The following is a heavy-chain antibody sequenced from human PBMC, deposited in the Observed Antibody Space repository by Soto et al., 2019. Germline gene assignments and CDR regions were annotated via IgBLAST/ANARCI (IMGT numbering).Heavy chain of an antibody. J-gene: IGHJ2*01. CDR2: IYYSGST. CDR1: GGSISSYY. Sequence: SETLSLTCTVSGGSISSYYWSWIRQPPGKGLEWIGYIYYSGSTNYNPSLKSRVTISVDTSKNQFSLKLSSVTAADTAVYYCARAVDGYNYYPWYFDLWGRGTLVTVSS. D-gene: IGHD5-12*01. CDR3: ARAVDGYNYYPWYFDL. V-gene: IGHV4-59*01.